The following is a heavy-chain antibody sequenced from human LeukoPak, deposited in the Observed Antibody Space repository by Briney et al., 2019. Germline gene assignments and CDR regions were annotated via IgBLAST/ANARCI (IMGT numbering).Heavy chain of an antibody. Sequence: GSLRLSCTASGLNFSDYFISWIRQAPGKGLEWVSYTSSRGSIIHYADSVKGRFTISRDNSKNTLYLQMNSLRAEDTAVYYCAKDPAIAVVSYLDYWGQGTLVTVSS. CDR2: TSSRGSII. CDR1: GLNFSDYF. D-gene: IGHD6-19*01. V-gene: IGHV3-11*01. CDR3: AKDPAIAVVSYLDY. J-gene: IGHJ4*02.